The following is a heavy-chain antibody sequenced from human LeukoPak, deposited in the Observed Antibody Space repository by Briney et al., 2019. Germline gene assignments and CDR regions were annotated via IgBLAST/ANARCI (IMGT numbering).Heavy chain of an antibody. CDR2: IYPGDSDT. J-gene: IGHJ6*03. Sequence: GESLKISCKGSGYSFISYWIGWVGQMPGKGLEWMGIIYPGDSDTRYSPSFQGQVTISADKSISTAYLQWSSLKASDTAMYYCARHPGGYSSSPGYYYMDVWGKGTTVTVSS. D-gene: IGHD6-6*01. CDR3: ARHPGGYSSSPGYYYMDV. V-gene: IGHV5-51*01. CDR1: GYSFISYW.